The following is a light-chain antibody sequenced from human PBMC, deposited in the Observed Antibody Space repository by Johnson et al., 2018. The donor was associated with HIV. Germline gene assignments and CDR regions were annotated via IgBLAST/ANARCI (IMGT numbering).Light chain of an antibody. CDR1: SSNIGNNY. Sequence: QSVLTQPPSVSAAPGQKVTISCSGSSSNIGNNYVSWYQQLPGTAPKLLIYDNNKRPSGIPDRFSGSRSGTSATLTIPGLPTGDEAAYYCGTWETSPIPYYVFGTGTEVTVL. V-gene: IGLV1-51*01. CDR2: DNN. CDR3: GTWETSPIPYYV. J-gene: IGLJ1*01.